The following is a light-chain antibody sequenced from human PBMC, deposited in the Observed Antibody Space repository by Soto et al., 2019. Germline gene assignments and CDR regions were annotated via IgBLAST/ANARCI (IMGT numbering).Light chain of an antibody. J-gene: IGKJ4*01. CDR2: WAS. Sequence: DIVMTQSPDSLVVSLGERATINCRSSQNILNSPDKRNSLAWYQQKSGQPPKLLIYWASTRESGVPVRFSGSGSGTDFTLTISSLQAEDVAVYSCQQDDSAPQITFGGGTKVELK. CDR3: QQDDSAPQIT. CDR1: QNILNSPDKRNS. V-gene: IGKV4-1*01.